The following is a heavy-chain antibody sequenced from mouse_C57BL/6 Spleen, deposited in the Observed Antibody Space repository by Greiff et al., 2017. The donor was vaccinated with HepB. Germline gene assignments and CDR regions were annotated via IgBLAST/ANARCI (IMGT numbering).Heavy chain of an antibody. V-gene: IGHV1-76*01. J-gene: IGHJ2*01. D-gene: IGHD1-1*01. CDR3: ARSGASMTTVVTPYFDY. Sequence: VQLQQSGAELVRPGASVKLSCKASGYTFTDYYINWVKQRPGQGLEWIARIYPGSGNTYYNEKFKGKATLTAEKSSSTAYMQLSSLTSEDAAVYFCARSGASMTTVVTPYFDYWGQGTTLTVSS. CDR2: IYPGSGNT. CDR1: GYTFTDYY.